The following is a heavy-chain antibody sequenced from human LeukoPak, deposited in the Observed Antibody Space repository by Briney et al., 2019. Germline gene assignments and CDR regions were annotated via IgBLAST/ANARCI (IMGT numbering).Heavy chain of an antibody. CDR3: ARGSGGGPYTLYYFDY. CDR2: INHSGST. J-gene: IGHJ4*02. Sequence: ASETLSLTCTVYGGSFSGYYWSWIRQPPGKGLEWIGEINHSGSTNYNPSLKSRVTISVDTSKNQFSLKLSSVTAADTAVHYCARGSGGGPYTLYYFDYWGQGTLVTVSS. V-gene: IGHV4-34*01. D-gene: IGHD1-26*01. CDR1: GGSFSGYY.